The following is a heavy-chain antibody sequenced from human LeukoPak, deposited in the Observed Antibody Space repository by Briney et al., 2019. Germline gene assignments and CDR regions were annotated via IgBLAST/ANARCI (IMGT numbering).Heavy chain of an antibody. CDR2: ISGSGGST. D-gene: IGHD6-13*01. CDR3: AKPTSRGSSWYFWYFDL. J-gene: IGHJ2*01. CDR1: GFTFGSYA. Sequence: PGGSLRLSCAASGFTFGSYAMSWVRQAPGKGLEWVSAISGSGGSTYYADSVKGRFTISRDNSKNTLYLQMNSLRAEDTAVYYCAKPTSRGSSWYFWYFDLWGRGTLVTVSS. V-gene: IGHV3-23*01.